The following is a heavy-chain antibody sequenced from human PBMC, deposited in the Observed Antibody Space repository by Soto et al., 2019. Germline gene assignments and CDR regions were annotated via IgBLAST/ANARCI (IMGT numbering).Heavy chain of an antibody. CDR3: ARTAVADTYYFDY. V-gene: IGHV3-33*01. Sequence: QVQLVESGGGVVQPGRSLRLSCAASGFTFSSYGMHWVRQAPGKGLEWVAVIWYDGSNKYYADSVKGRFTISRDNSKNPLYLQMNSLRAEDTAVYYCARTAVADTYYFDYWGQGTLVTVSS. CDR1: GFTFSSYG. CDR2: IWYDGSNK. J-gene: IGHJ4*02. D-gene: IGHD6-19*01.